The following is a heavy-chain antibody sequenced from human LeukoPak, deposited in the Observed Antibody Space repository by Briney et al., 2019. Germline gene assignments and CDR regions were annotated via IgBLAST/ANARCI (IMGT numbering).Heavy chain of an antibody. CDR3: ARDLYGDYAFDY. V-gene: IGHV3-21*06. CDR2: ITSSGYI. J-gene: IGHJ4*02. CDR1: GFTFSIYS. D-gene: IGHD4-17*01. Sequence: GGSLRLSCAATGFTFSIYSMNWVRQAPGKGLEWVSSITSSGYIYYADSVKGRFTISRDNAKNSLYLQMNSLRAEDTAVYFCARDLYGDYAFDYWGQGTLVTVSS.